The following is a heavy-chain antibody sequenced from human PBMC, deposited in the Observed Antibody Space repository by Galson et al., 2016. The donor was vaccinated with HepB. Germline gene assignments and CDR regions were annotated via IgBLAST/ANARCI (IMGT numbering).Heavy chain of an antibody. CDR1: GDSISSYC. CDR2: IYTSGRI. CDR3: AREITGWPKDYFDS. Sequence: ETLSLTCTVSGDSISSYCWSWMRQPAGKGLKWIGRIYTSGRIIYHPALKSRVTMSIDTSKNQFSLKLRSVTAADTALYYCAREITGWPKDYFDSWGQGTLLTVSS. V-gene: IGHV4-4*07. D-gene: IGHD1-20*01. J-gene: IGHJ4*02.